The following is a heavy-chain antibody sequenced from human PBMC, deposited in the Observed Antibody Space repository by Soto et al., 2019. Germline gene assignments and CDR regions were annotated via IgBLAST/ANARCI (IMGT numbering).Heavy chain of an antibody. V-gene: IGHV4-39*02. J-gene: IGHJ5*02. CDR1: GGSIATSSYF. CDR3: SRRAPEGFDP. CDR2: IDYRGAI. Sequence: PSETLSLTCTVSGGSIATSSYFWAWIRRPPGKGLEWVGSIDYRGAIYNNPSLKSRVTISVDTSKNHFSLKLDSVTAADTAIYYCSRRAPEGFDPWGQGTLVTVSS.